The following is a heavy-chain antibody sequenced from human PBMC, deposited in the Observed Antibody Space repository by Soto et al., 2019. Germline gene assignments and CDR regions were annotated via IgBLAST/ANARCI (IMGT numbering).Heavy chain of an antibody. V-gene: IGHV1-2*04. CDR3: ARGHSSGYYCCYGMDV. CDR2: INPNSGGT. D-gene: IGHD3-22*01. Sequence: ASVKVSCKASGYTFTGYYMHWVRQAPGQGLEWMGWINPNSGGTNYAQKFQGWVTMTRDTSISTAYMELSRLRSDDTAVYYCARGHSSGYYCCYGMDVWGQGTTVTAP. J-gene: IGHJ6*02. CDR1: GYTFTGYY.